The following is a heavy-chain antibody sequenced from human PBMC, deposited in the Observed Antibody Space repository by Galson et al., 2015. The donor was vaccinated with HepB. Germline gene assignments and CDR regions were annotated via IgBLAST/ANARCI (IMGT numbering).Heavy chain of an antibody. CDR2: IRYDGSNK. D-gene: IGHD6-19*01. J-gene: IGHJ3*02. V-gene: IGHV3-30*02. Sequence: SLRLSCAASGFTFSSYGMHWVRQAPGKGLEWVAFIRYDGSNKYYADSVKGRFTISRDNSKNTLYLQMNSLRAEDTAVYYCAKDRVGLDDAFDIWGQGTMVTVSS. CDR1: GFTFSSYG. CDR3: AKDRVGLDDAFDI.